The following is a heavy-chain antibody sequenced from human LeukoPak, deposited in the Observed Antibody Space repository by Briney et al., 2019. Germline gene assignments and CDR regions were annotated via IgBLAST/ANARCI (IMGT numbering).Heavy chain of an antibody. CDR1: GLTSSSYE. Sequence: PGGSLRLSCAASGLTSSSYEMNWVRHAPGKGLEWVSYISSSGSTIYYADSVKGRFTISRDNAKNSLYLQMNSLRAEDTAVYYCAFYDILTGSPGGGDYWGQGTLVTVSS. D-gene: IGHD3-9*01. CDR2: ISSSGSTI. V-gene: IGHV3-48*03. J-gene: IGHJ4*02. CDR3: AFYDILTGSPGGGDY.